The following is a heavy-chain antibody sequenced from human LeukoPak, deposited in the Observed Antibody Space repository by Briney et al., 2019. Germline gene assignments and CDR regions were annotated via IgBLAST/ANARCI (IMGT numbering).Heavy chain of an antibody. CDR1: GGSISGYY. Sequence: PSKTLSHTCTVSGGSISGYYWSWIRQPAGKGLEWIGRIYTSGNTNYNPSLKSRLTMSVDTSKNQFSLKLSSVTAADTAVYYCARQSDSSGYYYLGAFDFWGQGTMVTVSS. J-gene: IGHJ3*01. V-gene: IGHV4-4*07. CDR2: IYTSGNT. CDR3: ARQSDSSGYYYLGAFDF. D-gene: IGHD3-22*01.